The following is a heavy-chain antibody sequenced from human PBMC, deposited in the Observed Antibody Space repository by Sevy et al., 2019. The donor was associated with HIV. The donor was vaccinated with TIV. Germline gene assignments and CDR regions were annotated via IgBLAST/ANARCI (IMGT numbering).Heavy chain of an antibody. CDR3: AKEALWGFDP. CDR1: GFIFNTYA. V-gene: IGHV3-23*01. Sequence: GGSLRLSCSASGFIFNTYAMTCVRQAPGKGLDWVSTISPSGGSTYYADSVRGRFSISRDNSKNTVYLEMNSLRAEDTAVYYCAKEALWGFDPWGQGTLVTVSS. J-gene: IGHJ5*02. CDR2: ISPSGGST. D-gene: IGHD3-16*01.